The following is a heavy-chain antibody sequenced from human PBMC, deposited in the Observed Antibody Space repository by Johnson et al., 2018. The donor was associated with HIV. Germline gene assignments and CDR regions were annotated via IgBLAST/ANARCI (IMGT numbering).Heavy chain of an antibody. CDR3: SRPWGASSSPDSFDL. Sequence: QMQLVESGGGVVRPGGSLRLSCAASGFTFSSYAMHWVRQAPGKGLDWVAVISYDGSNKYYADSVKGRFTISRDNSKNTLYVQMNSLRAEDTAVYYCSRPWGASSSPDSFDLWGQGTMVTVSS. CDR2: ISYDGSNK. J-gene: IGHJ3*01. V-gene: IGHV3-30-3*01. D-gene: IGHD6-13*01. CDR1: GFTFSSYA.